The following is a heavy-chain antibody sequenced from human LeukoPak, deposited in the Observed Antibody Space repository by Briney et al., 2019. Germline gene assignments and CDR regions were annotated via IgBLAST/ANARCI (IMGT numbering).Heavy chain of an antibody. D-gene: IGHD3-10*01. V-gene: IGHV5-51*01. Sequence: GESLKISCKGSGYSFTSYWIGWVRQMPGKGLEGMGIIYPGDSDTRYSPSFQGPVTISAGKSISTAYLQWSSLKASDTAMYYCARGEVWFGELPFLDDWGQGTLVTVSS. J-gene: IGHJ4*02. CDR2: IYPGDSDT. CDR1: GYSFTSYW. CDR3: ARGEVWFGELPFLDD.